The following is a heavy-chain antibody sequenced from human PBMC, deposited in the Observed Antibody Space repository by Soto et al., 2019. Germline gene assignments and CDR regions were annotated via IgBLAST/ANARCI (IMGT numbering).Heavy chain of an antibody. Sequence: GGSLRLSCAASGFTFDDYAMHWVRQAPGKGLEWVSGISWNSGSIGYADSVKGRFTISRDNAKNSLYLQMNSLRAGDTALYYCAKESSRDSSGPDFDYWGQGTLVTVSS. CDR3: AKESSRDSSGPDFDY. CDR2: ISWNSGSI. CDR1: GFTFDDYA. D-gene: IGHD3-22*01. J-gene: IGHJ4*02. V-gene: IGHV3-9*01.